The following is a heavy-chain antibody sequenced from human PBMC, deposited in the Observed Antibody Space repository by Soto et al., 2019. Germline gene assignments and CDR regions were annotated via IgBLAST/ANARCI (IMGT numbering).Heavy chain of an antibody. CDR2: IIPIFGTA. CDR3: AREAGYSSSDDAFDI. V-gene: IGHV1-69*13. D-gene: IGHD6-13*01. J-gene: IGHJ3*02. Sequence: GASVKVSCKASGGTFSSYAISWVRQAPGQGLEWMGGIIPIFGTANYAQKFQGRVTITADESTSTAYMELSSLRSEDTAVYYCAREAGYSSSDDAFDIWGQGTMVTVSS. CDR1: GGTFSSYA.